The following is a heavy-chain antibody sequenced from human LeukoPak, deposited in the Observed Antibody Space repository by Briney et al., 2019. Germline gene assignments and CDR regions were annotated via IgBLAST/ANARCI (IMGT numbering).Heavy chain of an antibody. D-gene: IGHD3-10*01. V-gene: IGHV4-34*01. CDR3: ARSYYYGSGSYYQNWFDP. CDR1: GFTFSSSA. CDR2: INHSGST. J-gene: IGHJ5*02. Sequence: TGGSLRLSCAASGFTFSSSAMSWVRQAPGKGLEWIGEINHSGSTNYNPSLKSRVTISVDTSKNQFSLKLSSVTAADTAVYYCARSYYYGSGSYYQNWFDPWGQGTLVTVSS.